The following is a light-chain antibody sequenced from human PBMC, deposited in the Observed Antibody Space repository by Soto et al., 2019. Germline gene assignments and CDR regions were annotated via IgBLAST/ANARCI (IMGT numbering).Light chain of an antibody. CDR2: ATS. CDR1: QSVSSSY. J-gene: IGKJ2*01. V-gene: IGKV3-20*01. Sequence: EIVLTQSPGTLSLSPGDRATLSCRASQSVSSSYFAWYQQKPGQAPRLLNFATSSRATGIPDRFSGSGSGTDFTLTISRLEPEDFAVYYCQQFGGSPPEYTFGQGAKLEI. CDR3: QQFGGSPPEYT.